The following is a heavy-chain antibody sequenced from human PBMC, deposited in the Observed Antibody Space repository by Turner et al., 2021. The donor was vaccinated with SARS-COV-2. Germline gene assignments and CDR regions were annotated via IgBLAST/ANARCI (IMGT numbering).Heavy chain of an antibody. CDR2: ISYDGSNK. Sequence: QVQLVESGGGVVQPGRSLRLSCSASGFTFSTFGMHWVRQAPGKGLEWVAVISYDGSNKYYSDSVKGRFTVSRDNSKNTLYLQMNSLRAEDTAVYYCAKVPPYGDYFDYWGQGTLVTVSS. V-gene: IGHV3-33*05. CDR3: AKVPPYGDYFDY. D-gene: IGHD4-17*01. CDR1: GFTFSTFG. J-gene: IGHJ4*02.